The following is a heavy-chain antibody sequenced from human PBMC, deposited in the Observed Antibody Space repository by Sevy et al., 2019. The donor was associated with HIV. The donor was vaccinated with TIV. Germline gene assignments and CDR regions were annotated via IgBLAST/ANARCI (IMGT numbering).Heavy chain of an antibody. Sequence: GESLKISCAASGFTFSSYGMHWVRQAPGKGLEWVATIKKDGTEKYYVDSVRGRFTMSRDNAKNSLYLQMNSLRVEDTALYYCARDCSSTTCLWGLDFWGQGTTVTVSS. D-gene: IGHD2-2*01. CDR3: ARDCSSTTCLWGLDF. V-gene: IGHV3-7*03. J-gene: IGHJ6*02. CDR2: IKKDGTEK. CDR1: GFTFSSYG.